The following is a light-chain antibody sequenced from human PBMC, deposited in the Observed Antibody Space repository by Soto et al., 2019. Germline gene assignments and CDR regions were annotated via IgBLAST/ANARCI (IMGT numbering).Light chain of an antibody. Sequence: QSALNQPASVSGSPGQSITISCTGTSSDVGGYNYVSWYQQHPGKAPKLMIYEVSNRPSGVSNRFSGSKSGNTASLTISGLQAEDEADYYGSSYTSSSLVVFGGGTKLTVL. CDR3: SSYTSSSLVV. J-gene: IGLJ2*01. V-gene: IGLV2-14*01. CDR2: EVS. CDR1: SSDVGGYNY.